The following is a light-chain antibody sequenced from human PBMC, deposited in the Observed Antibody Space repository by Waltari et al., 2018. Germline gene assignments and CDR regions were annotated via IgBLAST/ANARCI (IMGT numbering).Light chain of an antibody. CDR2: AAS. Sequence: DLQMTPSPSSLPASVGARATLTCPESQGISHYFAWFQQKPGKAPKSLSYAASSLQSGVPSKFSGSGAGTDVTLTISSLQPEDFATYYCQQYNSYPPTVGGGTKVEIK. V-gene: IGKV1-16*02. CDR3: QQYNSYPPT. J-gene: IGKJ4*01. CDR1: QGISHY.